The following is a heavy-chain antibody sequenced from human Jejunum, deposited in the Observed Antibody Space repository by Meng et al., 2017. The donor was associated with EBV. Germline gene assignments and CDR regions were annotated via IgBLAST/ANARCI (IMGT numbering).Heavy chain of an antibody. CDR1: GGSISDNAW. Sequence: LQGSGPRLEKPSGTLSLTCVVSGGSISDNAWWSWVRQPPGKGLEWLGEIYHGGGTNYNPSLESRVTISVDKSKNQFSLKLNSVTVADTAVYYCAGNGYYALEYWGPGILVTVSS. CDR2: IYHGGGT. D-gene: IGHD3-22*01. CDR3: AGNGYYALEY. J-gene: IGHJ4*02. V-gene: IGHV4-4*02.